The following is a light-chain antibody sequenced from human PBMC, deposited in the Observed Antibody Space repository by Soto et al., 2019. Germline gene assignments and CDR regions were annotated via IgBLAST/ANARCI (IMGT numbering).Light chain of an antibody. J-gene: IGKJ5*01. V-gene: IGKV3-20*01. CDR2: GAS. CDR3: QPYAVSQIP. CDR1: QSVSSNF. Sequence: EIVTTQPPFPLSASPGERAPLSSKSSQSVSSNFLAWYQQKPGQAHRLLIYGASNRATGIKDRFSGTGSGTDFTLTISRMEPGDFAVYYCQPYAVSQIPFGQGTRVEIK.